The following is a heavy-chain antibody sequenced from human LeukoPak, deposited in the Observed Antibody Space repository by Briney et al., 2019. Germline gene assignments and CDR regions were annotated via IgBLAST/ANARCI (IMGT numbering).Heavy chain of an antibody. D-gene: IGHD3-3*01. CDR2: ISSSSSYI. CDR1: GFTFSSYS. V-gene: IGHV3-21*01. Sequence: GGSLRLSCAASGFTFSSYSMNWVRQAPGKGLEWVSSISSSSSYIYYADSVKGRFTISRDNAKNSLYLQMNSLRAEDTAVYYCARDRTHYDFWSGYVDNAFDPWGQGTLVTVSS. CDR3: ARDRTHYDFWSGYVDNAFDP. J-gene: IGHJ5*02.